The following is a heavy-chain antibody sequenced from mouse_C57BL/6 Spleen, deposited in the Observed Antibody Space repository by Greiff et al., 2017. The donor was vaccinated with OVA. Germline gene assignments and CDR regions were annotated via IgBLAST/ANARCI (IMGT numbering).Heavy chain of an antibody. CDR3: ARGLQGFDV. V-gene: IGHV1-82*01. CDR2: IYPGDGDT. J-gene: IGHJ1*03. Sequence: VQLQESGPELVKPGASVKISCKASGYAFSSSWMNWVKQRPGKGLEWIGRIYPGDGDTTYNGKFKGKATLTADKSSSTAYMQLSSLTSEDSAVYFCARGLQGFDVWGTGTTGTVSS. CDR1: GYAFSSSW. D-gene: IGHD2-13*01.